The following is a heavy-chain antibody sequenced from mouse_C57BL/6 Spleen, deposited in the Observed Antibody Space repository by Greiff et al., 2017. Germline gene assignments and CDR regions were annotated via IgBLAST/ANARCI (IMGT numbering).Heavy chain of an antibody. J-gene: IGHJ2*01. CDR2: IYPGDGDT. Sequence: QVQLKESGPELVKPGASVKISCKASGYAFSSSWMNWVKQRHGKGLEWIGRIYPGDGDTNYNGKFKGKATLPADKSSSTAYMQLSSLTSEDSAVYFCARDYGSLYYFDYWGQGTTLTVSS. V-gene: IGHV1-82*01. CDR1: GYAFSSSW. CDR3: ARDYGSLYYFDY. D-gene: IGHD1-1*01.